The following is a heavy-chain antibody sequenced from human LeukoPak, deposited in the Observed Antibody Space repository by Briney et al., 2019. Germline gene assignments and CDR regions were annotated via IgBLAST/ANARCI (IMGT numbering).Heavy chain of an antibody. J-gene: IGHJ4*02. V-gene: IGHV4-34*01. D-gene: IGHD6-13*01. CDR2: SNHSGST. CDR3: ASGSSWYYFDY. Sequence: SETLSLTCVVYGGSFSGYYWSCIRQPPGKGLEWIGESNHSGSTNYNPSLKSRVTISVDTSKNQFSLKLSSVTAADTAVYYCASGSSWYYFDYWGQGTLVTVSS. CDR1: GGSFSGYY.